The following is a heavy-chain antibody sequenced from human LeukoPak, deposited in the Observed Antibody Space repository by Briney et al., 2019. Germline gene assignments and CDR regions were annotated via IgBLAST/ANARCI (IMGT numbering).Heavy chain of an antibody. CDR2: IVVGSGNT. V-gene: IGHV1-58*02. CDR1: GFTFTSTA. J-gene: IGHJ6*02. CDR3: AADSPSGDYYYYYGMDV. Sequence: ASVKVSCKASGFTFTSTAMQWVRQARGQRLEWIGWIVVGSGNTNYAQKFQERVTITRDMSTSTAYMELSSLRSEDTAVYYCAADSPSGDYYYYYGMDVWGQGTTVTVSS. D-gene: IGHD2-21*02.